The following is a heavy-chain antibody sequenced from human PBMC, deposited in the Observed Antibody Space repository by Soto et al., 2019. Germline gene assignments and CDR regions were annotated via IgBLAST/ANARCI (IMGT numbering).Heavy chain of an antibody. Sequence: SETLSLTCTVSGGSISSGDYYWSWIRQPPGKGLEWIGYIYYSGSTYYNPSLKSRVTISVDTSKNQFSLKLSSVTAADTAVYYCAGSLCGGDCYHFDYWGQGTLVTVSS. D-gene: IGHD2-21*02. CDR3: AGSLCGGDCYHFDY. CDR1: GGSISSGDYY. CDR2: IYYSGST. J-gene: IGHJ4*02. V-gene: IGHV4-30-4*01.